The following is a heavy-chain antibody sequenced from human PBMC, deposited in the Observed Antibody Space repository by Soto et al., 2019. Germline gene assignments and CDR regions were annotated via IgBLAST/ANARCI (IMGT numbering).Heavy chain of an antibody. V-gene: IGHV4-34*01. CDR2: INDNGGT. J-gene: IGHJ6*02. Sequence: PSETLSLTCGVYGGSIRGYYWSWIRQSPGKGLEWIGDINDNGGTNYNPSLKSRVTTSLDTSEKQVSLMVSSVTAADTAVYYCARGRYSYETIYYKFYYSALDVWGQGTTVTVS. D-gene: IGHD3-10*01. CDR3: ARGRYSYETIYYKFYYSALDV. CDR1: GGSIRGYY.